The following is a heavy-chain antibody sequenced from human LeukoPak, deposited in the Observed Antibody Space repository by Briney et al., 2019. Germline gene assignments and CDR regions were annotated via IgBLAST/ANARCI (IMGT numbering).Heavy chain of an antibody. CDR2: IYTSGST. D-gene: IGHD4-17*01. J-gene: IGHJ4*02. Sequence: SETLSLTCTVSGYSISSGSYWGWIRQPPGKGLEWIGRIYTSGSTNYNPSLKSRVTMSVDTSKNQFSLKLSSVTAADTAVYYCAREDYGDYVGLDYWGQGTLVTVSS. CDR1: GYSISSGSY. CDR3: AREDYGDYVGLDY. V-gene: IGHV4-38-2*02.